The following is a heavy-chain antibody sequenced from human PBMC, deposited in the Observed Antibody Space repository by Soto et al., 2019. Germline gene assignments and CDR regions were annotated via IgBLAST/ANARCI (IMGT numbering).Heavy chain of an antibody. CDR3: AKEGEQLALDY. CDR1: GFTFDDYA. J-gene: IGHJ4*02. V-gene: IGHV3-9*01. CDR2: ISWNSGSI. Sequence: HPGGSLRLSCAASGFTFDDYAMHWVRQAPGKGLEWVSGISWNSGSIGYADSVKGRFTISRDNAKNSLYLQMNSLRAEDTALYYCAKEGEQLALDYWGQGTLVTVSS. D-gene: IGHD6-6*01.